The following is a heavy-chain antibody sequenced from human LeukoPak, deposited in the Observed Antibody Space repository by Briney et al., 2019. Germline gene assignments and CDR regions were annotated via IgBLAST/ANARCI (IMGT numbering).Heavy chain of an antibody. CDR3: ARGGTTVTPGLLWFDP. V-gene: IGHV4-39*01. Sequence: SETLSLTCTVSGGSISTDTNYWAWIRQPPGKGLEWIGSIFYSGITYYNRSLKSPVTISVDTSQNQFSLKLSSVTAADTAVYYCARGGTTVTPGLLWFDPWGQGTLVTVSS. D-gene: IGHD4-17*01. J-gene: IGHJ5*02. CDR2: IFYSGIT. CDR1: GGSISTDTNY.